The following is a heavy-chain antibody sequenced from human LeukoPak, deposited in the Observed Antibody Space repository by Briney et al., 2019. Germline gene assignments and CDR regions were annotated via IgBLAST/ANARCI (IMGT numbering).Heavy chain of an antibody. J-gene: IGHJ4*02. V-gene: IGHV4-4*07. D-gene: IGHD3-16*02. CDR2: IYTSGST. Sequence: PSETLSLTCTVSGGSISSYYWSWIRQPAGKGLEWIGRIYTSGSTNYNPSLKSRVTMSVDTSKNQFSLKLSSVTAADTAVYYCARVDYDYVWGSYRDYWGQGTLVTVSS. CDR1: GGSISSYY. CDR3: ARVDYDYVWGSYRDY.